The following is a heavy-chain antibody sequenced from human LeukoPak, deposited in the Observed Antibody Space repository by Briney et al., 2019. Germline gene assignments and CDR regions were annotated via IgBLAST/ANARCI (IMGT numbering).Heavy chain of an antibody. Sequence: PSETLSLTCTVSGGSLSSYYWSWLRQSPWKGLEGIGNIYFSGRNTYNRSLGERLTISADTSTSQLSLKLSYVTAADTAVYYCARHKPTGSYPLELWGQGTLVTVSS. V-gene: IGHV4-59*08. CDR3: ARHKPTGSYPLEL. CDR1: GGSLSSYY. J-gene: IGHJ4*02. CDR2: IYFSGRN. D-gene: IGHD3-10*01.